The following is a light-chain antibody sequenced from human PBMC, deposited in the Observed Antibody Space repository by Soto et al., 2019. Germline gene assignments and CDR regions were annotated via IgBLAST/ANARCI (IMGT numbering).Light chain of an antibody. V-gene: IGLV1-40*01. J-gene: IGLJ3*02. CDR1: SSNNRAGYD. Sequence: QSVLTQPPSVSGAPGQRVAISCTGTSSNNRAGYDVHWYQHLPGTAPKLLMYGNSNRPGGVPDRFSGTKSGTSASLAITGLQAENEADDYCQSYHRNLSPSVFGGGTQMT. CDR3: QSYHRNLSPSV. CDR2: GNS.